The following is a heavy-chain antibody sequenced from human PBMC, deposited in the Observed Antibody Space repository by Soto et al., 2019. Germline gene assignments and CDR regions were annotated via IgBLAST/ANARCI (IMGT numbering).Heavy chain of an antibody. D-gene: IGHD1-20*01. CDR2: ISTYYGHT. CDR1: GYTFTSYG. J-gene: IGHJ4*02. CDR3: ASEYNWNDFDY. Sequence: QVQLVQSGAEVKKPGASVKVSCKASGYTFTSYGITWLRQAPGQGLEWMGWISTYYGHTNYAQKLHGRVTMTTETTTSTAYMELRSLRSDDTAVYYCASEYNWNDFDYWGQGTLVTVSS. V-gene: IGHV1-18*01.